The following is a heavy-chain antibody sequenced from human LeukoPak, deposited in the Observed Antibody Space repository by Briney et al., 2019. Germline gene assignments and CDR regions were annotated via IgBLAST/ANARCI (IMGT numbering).Heavy chain of an antibody. CDR1: GFTFSSYE. CDR3: ARDPYSGNYGNYYYYYMDV. D-gene: IGHD1-26*01. Sequence: PGGSLRLSCAASGFTFSSYEMNWVRQAPVKGLEWVSYISSSGSTIYYADSVKGRFTISRDNAKNSLYLQMDSLGPEDTAVYYCARDPYSGNYGNYYYYYMDVWGKGTTVTISS. V-gene: IGHV3-48*03. J-gene: IGHJ6*03. CDR2: ISSSGSTI.